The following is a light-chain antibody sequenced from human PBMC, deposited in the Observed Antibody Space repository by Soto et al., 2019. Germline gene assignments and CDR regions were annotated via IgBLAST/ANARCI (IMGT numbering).Light chain of an antibody. CDR2: AAS. J-gene: IGKJ5*01. CDR3: QQSYSTPIT. CDR1: QSISSY. V-gene: IGKV1-39*01. Sequence: DIQMTQSPSSLSASVGDRVTITCRASQSISSYLNWYQQKPGKAPKLLIYAASSLQSGVPSRFSGSGSGTDFTLTTSSLQPEDFATYYCQQSYSTPITFGQGTRLENK.